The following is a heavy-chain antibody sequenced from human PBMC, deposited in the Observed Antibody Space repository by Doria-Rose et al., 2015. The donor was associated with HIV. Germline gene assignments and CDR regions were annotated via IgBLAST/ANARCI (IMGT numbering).Heavy chain of an antibody. CDR1: GDSISSGDSF. D-gene: IGHD3-10*01. CDR2: ISSSGTT. J-gene: IGHJ4*02. CDR3: ARARNYGFPHFFDF. Sequence: QVQLQESGPGLVRPSQTLSLTCTVLGDSISSGDSFWSWMRQPPGKGPEWIGYISSSGTTYYYPSLRGRLTISLDASKNQFSLNLNSVTAADTAVYYCARARNYGFPHFFDFWGQGTLVTVSS. V-gene: IGHV4-30-4*01.